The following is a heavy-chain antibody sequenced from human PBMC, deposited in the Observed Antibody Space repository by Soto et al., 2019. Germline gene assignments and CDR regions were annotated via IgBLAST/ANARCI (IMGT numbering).Heavy chain of an antibody. CDR3: ARDGSGSYYLN. D-gene: IGHD1-26*01. J-gene: IGHJ4*02. CDR2: IYSGGST. CDR1: GFTVSSNY. V-gene: IGHV3-53*02. Sequence: EVQLVETGGGLIQPGGSLRLSCAASGFTVSSNYMSWVRQAPGKGLEWVSVIYSGGSTYYADSVKGRFTISIDNSKNTLYLQMNSLRAEDTAVYYCARDGSGSYYLNWGQGTRVTVSS.